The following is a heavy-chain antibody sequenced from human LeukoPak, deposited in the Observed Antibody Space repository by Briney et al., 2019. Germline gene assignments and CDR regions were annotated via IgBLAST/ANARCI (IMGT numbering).Heavy chain of an antibody. D-gene: IGHD2-2*01. CDR2: IYDSGST. J-gene: IGHJ1*01. CDR3: ARDRGVVVPFAS. CDR1: GGSIGSGDYY. V-gene: IGHV4-30-4*02. Sequence: SETLSLTCTVSGGSIGSGDYYWNWIRQPPGKGLEWIGYIYDSGSTYYTPSLKSRVTLSAAPSKSQLYLKLSSVTASDTAVYYCARDRGVVVPFASWGLGALVTV.